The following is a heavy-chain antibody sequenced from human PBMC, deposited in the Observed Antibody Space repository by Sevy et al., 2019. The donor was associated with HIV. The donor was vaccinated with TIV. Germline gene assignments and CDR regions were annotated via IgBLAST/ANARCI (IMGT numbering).Heavy chain of an antibody. J-gene: IGHJ4*02. CDR3: ARGGEYYGSGSYFDY. D-gene: IGHD3-10*01. CDR2: IIPIFGTA. Sequence: ASVKVSCKASGGTFSSYAISWVRQAPGQGLEWMGGIIPIFGTANYAQKFQGRVTITADESTSTAYMELSSLRSEDTAVYYCARGGEYYGSGSYFDYWGQGTLVTVSS. CDR1: GGTFSSYA. V-gene: IGHV1-69*13.